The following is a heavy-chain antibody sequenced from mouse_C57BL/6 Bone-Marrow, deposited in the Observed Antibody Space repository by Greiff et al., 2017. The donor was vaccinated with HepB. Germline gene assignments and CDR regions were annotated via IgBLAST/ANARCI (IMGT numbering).Heavy chain of an antibody. Sequence: EVKLVESVAELVRPGASVKLSCTASGFNIKNTYMHWVKQRPEQGLEWIGRIDPANGNTKYAPKFQGKATITADTSSNTAYLQLSSLTSEDTAIYYCASQLRLREAWFAYWGQGTLVTVSA. CDR2: IDPANGNT. V-gene: IGHV14-3*01. D-gene: IGHD3-2*02. CDR1: GFNIKNTY. CDR3: ASQLRLREAWFAY. J-gene: IGHJ3*01.